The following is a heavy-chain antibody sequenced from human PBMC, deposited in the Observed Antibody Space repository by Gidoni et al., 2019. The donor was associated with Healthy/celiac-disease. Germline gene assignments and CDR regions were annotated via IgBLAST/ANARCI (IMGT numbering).Heavy chain of an antibody. V-gene: IGHV3-15*01. D-gene: IGHD5-18*01. CDR3: TAVTYYYYYGMDV. Sequence: EVQLVESGGGLVKPGGSLRLSCAASGFTFRNAWMSWVRQAPGKGLEWVGRIKSKTDGGTTDYAAPVKGRFTISRDDSKNTLYLQMNSLKTEDTAVYYCTAVTYYYYYGMDVWGQGTTVTVSS. CDR1: GFTFRNAW. CDR2: IKSKTDGGTT. J-gene: IGHJ6*02.